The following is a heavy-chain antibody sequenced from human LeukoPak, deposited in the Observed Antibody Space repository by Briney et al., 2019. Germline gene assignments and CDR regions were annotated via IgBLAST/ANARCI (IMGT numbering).Heavy chain of an antibody. Sequence: GGSLRLSCAASGVTLSGYSMNWVRQAPGKGVEWVSYINSGSTTIYYADCAKGRFTISRENAKNSLYLQMNSLRAEDTAVYYCASEYTYWGQGTLVTVSS. J-gene: IGHJ4*02. CDR3: ASEYTY. V-gene: IGHV3-48*01. CDR1: GVTLSGYS. D-gene: IGHD5-18*01. CDR2: INSGSTTI.